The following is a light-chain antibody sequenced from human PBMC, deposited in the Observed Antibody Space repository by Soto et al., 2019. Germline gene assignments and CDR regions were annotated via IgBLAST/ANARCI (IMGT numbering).Light chain of an antibody. CDR2: EVS. J-gene: IGLJ2*01. CDR3: QSYDASVSGSGVI. CDR1: SSDVGGYNY. Sequence: QSALTQPASVSGSPGQSITISCTGTSSDVGGYNYVSWFQQHPGKAPKLKIYEVSNRPSGVPDRFSGSKSGTSASLAITGLLAEDEGDYYCQSYDASVSGSGVIFGGGTKLTVL. V-gene: IGLV2-14*03.